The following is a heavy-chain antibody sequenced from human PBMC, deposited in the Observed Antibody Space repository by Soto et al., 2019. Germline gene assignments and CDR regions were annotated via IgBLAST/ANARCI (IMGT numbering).Heavy chain of an antibody. Sequence: HPGGSLRLSCAASGFTFDDYAMHWVRQAPGKGLEWVSGISWNSGSIGYADSVKGRFTISRDNAKNSLYLQMNSLRAEDTALYYCAKDISATVTTYLFDYWGQGTLVTVSS. CDR3: AKDISATVTTYLFDY. CDR2: ISWNSGSI. CDR1: GFTFDDYA. J-gene: IGHJ4*02. V-gene: IGHV3-9*01. D-gene: IGHD4-17*01.